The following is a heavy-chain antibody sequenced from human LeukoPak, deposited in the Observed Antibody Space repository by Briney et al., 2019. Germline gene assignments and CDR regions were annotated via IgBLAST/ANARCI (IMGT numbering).Heavy chain of an antibody. D-gene: IGHD3-9*01. CDR2: SSGSGDRT. CDR3: AKDTDIYYYYYDMDV. J-gene: IGHJ6*02. V-gene: IGHV3-23*01. Sequence: GGSLRLSCAASGFTFSSYAMNWVRQAPGKGLEWVSGSSGSGDRTYYADSVKGRFTISRDNSKNTLYLQMNSLGAEDTAVYFCAKDTDIYYYYYDMDVWGQGTTVTVSS. CDR1: GFTFSSYA.